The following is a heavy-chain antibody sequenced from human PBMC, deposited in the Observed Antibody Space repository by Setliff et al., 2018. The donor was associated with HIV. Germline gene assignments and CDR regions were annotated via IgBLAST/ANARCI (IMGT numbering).Heavy chain of an antibody. CDR1: GGIISSDSFF. CDR2: ISATGST. J-gene: IGHJ6*03. D-gene: IGHD3-10*01. Sequence: SETLSLTCTVSGGIISSDSFFWSWIRQPAGKGLEWIGHISATGSTNYNPSLKSRVTMSLDTSKNQFSLNLNSVTAADTAVYYCARGPSINTIRARGYYMDVWGKGTTVTVSS. V-gene: IGHV4-61*09. CDR3: ARGPSINTIRARGYYMDV.